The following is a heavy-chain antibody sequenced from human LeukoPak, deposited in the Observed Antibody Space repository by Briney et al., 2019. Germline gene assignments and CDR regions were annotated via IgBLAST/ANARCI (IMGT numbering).Heavy chain of an antibody. D-gene: IGHD2-21*02. CDR2: IRYDGSNK. CDR1: GFTFSSYG. J-gene: IGHJ4*02. Sequence: GGSLRLSCAASGFTFSSYGMHWVRQAPRKGLEWVAFIRYDGSNKYYADSVKGRFTISRDNSKNTLYLQMNSLRAEDTAVYYCAKDRGGDCYACFDYWGQGTLVTVSS. CDR3: AKDRGGDCYACFDY. V-gene: IGHV3-30*02.